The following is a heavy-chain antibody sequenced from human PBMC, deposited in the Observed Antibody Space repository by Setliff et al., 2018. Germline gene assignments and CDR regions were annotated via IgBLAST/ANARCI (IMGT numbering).Heavy chain of an antibody. CDR2: IFYDGNT. CDR3: ATLRTSTHFDY. Sequence: NLPETLSLTCVVSGYYIRSGYYWGWIRQHPGKGLEWIGSIFYDGNTFYNPSLKSRVTMSVDASKNQFSLKLSSVTAADTAVYYCATLRTSTHFDYWGQGTLVTVSS. CDR1: GYYIRSGYY. V-gene: IGHV4-38-2*01. D-gene: IGHD1-1*01. J-gene: IGHJ4*02.